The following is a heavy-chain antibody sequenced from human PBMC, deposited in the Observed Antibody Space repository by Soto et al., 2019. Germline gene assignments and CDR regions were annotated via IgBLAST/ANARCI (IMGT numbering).Heavy chain of an antibody. Sequence: PSETLSLTCTVSGDSVSSGIYYWSWIRQSPGKGLQWIGYVSHSGSTYYNPSLKSRVTISVDRSKNQFSLKLSSVTAADTAVYYCARVPGPWGQGTLVTVSS. CDR2: VSHSGST. J-gene: IGHJ5*02. CDR3: ARVPGP. V-gene: IGHV4-30-2*06. CDR1: GDSVSSGIYY.